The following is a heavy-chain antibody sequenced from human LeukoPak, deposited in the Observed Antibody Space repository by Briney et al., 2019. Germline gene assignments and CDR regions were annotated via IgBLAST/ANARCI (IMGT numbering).Heavy chain of an antibody. CDR2: ISCHGITR. J-gene: IGHJ4*02. CDR1: GFTLCNYA. CDR3: AKDMCVGTTRVFDF. V-gene: IGHV3-23*01. Sequence: GGSLRLSCSASGFTLCNYAMNWVRQAPGKGLEWVSAISCHGITRYYADSVKGRFTTSMDRSKNTVYLQMNSLRAEDTAVYFCAKDMCVGTTRVFDFWGQGTLVTVSS. D-gene: IGHD2-2*01.